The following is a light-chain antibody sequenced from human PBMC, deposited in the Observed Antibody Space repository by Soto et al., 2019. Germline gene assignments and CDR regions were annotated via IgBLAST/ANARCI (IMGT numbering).Light chain of an antibody. CDR2: DAS. J-gene: IGKJ1*01. CDR1: QSISSW. CDR3: QQYNSYSPWT. Sequence: DIQMTQSPATLSASVGDRVTITCRASQSISSWLAWYQQKPGKAPKLLIYDASSLKSGVPSRFSGRGSGTEFTLTISGLQPDDVATYYCQQYNSYSPWTFGQGTKVDIK. V-gene: IGKV1-5*01.